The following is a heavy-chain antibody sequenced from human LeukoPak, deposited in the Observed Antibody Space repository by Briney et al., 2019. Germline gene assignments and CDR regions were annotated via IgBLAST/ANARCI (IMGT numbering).Heavy chain of an antibody. CDR3: ARGGYYGSGNDFRFDP. CDR1: GGSINSYY. J-gene: IGHJ5*02. V-gene: IGHV4-59*01. CDR2: IHYTGST. Sequence: SSETLSLTCTVSGGSINSYYWSWIRQPPGKGLECIGYIHYTGSTNYNPPLKSRVTLSVDTSKSQFSLKLSSVTAADTAIYYGARGGYYGSGNDFRFDPWGQGTLVTVSS. D-gene: IGHD3-10*01.